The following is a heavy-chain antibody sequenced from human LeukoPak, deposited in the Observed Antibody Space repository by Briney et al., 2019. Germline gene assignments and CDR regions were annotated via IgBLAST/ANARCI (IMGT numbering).Heavy chain of an antibody. CDR1: GHTLTIYY. D-gene: IGHD3-9*01. CDR3: ARRYYDILTGYPPGYMDV. J-gene: IGHJ6*03. V-gene: IGHV1-46*01. CDR2: IHPSGGIT. Sequence: ASVRVSPEASGHTLTIYYMQWGPHAPGQRGWWMGGIHPSGGITRYAQKFQGRVTMTRDTSTSTVYMELSSLRSEDTAVYYCARRYYDILTGYPPGYMDVWGKGATVTVSS.